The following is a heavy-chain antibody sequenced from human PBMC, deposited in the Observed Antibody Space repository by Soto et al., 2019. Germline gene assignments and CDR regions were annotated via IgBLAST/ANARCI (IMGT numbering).Heavy chain of an antibody. V-gene: IGHV3-30*18. CDR1: GFTFSSYG. J-gene: IGHJ4*02. Sequence: GGSLRLSCAASGFTFSSYGMHWVRQAPGKGLEWVAVISYDGSNKYYADSVKGRFTISRDNSKNTLYLQMNSLRAEDTAVYYCAKDALDYGDYANFDYWGQGTLVTVSS. D-gene: IGHD4-17*01. CDR2: ISYDGSNK. CDR3: AKDALDYGDYANFDY.